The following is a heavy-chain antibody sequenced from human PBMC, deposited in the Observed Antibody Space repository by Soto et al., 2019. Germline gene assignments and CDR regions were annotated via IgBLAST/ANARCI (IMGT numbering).Heavy chain of an antibody. CDR1: GGSISSGDYY. V-gene: IGHV4-30-4*01. J-gene: IGHJ3*02. D-gene: IGHD3-22*01. CDR2: IYYSGST. Sequence: TSETLSLTCTVSGGSISSGDYYWSWIRQPPGKGLEWIGYIYYSGSTYYNPSLKSRVTISVDTSKNQFSLKLSSVTAADTAVYYCAREGYYYDSSGYAPHDAFDIWGQGTMVTVSS. CDR3: AREGYYYDSSGYAPHDAFDI.